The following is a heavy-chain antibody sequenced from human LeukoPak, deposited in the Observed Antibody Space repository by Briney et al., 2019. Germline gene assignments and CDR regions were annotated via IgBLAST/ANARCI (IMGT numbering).Heavy chain of an antibody. V-gene: IGHV3-74*01. J-gene: IGHJ4*02. CDR3: ARDIVSGSGSLDY. CDR2: IKCDGSKP. D-gene: IGHD3-10*01. CDR1: RFTFSDYW. Sequence: GGSLRLSCAASRFTFSDYWMHWVRHAPGKGLGWVSHIKCDGSKPYNADSVKGRFTISRDNAKNMLYLKMNPLIAEDTAEYYCARDIVSGSGSLDYWGQGTLVTVSS.